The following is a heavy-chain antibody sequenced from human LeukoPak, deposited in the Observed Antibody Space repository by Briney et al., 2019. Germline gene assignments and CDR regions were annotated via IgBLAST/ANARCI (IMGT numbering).Heavy chain of an antibody. D-gene: IGHD1-26*01. CDR3: ARIEWERLGRAFDI. Sequence: GGSLRLSCAASGFTFSSYWMHWVRQGPGIGLVWVSRINGDGSITNYADSVKGRFTISRDNARSTLDLQMNSLRAEDTAVYYCARIEWERLGRAFDIWGQGTMVTVSS. CDR2: INGDGSIT. V-gene: IGHV3-74*01. J-gene: IGHJ3*02. CDR1: GFTFSSYW.